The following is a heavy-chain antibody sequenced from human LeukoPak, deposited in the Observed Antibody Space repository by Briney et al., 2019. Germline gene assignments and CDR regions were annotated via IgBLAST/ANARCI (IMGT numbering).Heavy chain of an antibody. D-gene: IGHD3-3*01. CDR2: IYYSGST. J-gene: IGHJ2*01. CDR1: GGSISSYY. Sequence: SETLFLTCTVSGGSISSYYWSWIRQPPGKGLEWIGYIYYSGSTNYNPSLKSRVTISVDTSKNQFSLKLSSVTAADTAVYYCAKVNYDFWADWYFDLWGRGTLVTVSS. V-gene: IGHV4-59*01. CDR3: AKVNYDFWADWYFDL.